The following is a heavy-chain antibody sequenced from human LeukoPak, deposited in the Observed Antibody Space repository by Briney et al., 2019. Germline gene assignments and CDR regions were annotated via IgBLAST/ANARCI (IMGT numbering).Heavy chain of an antibody. CDR1: GFTFSSYA. Sequence: GGSLRLSCAASGFTFSSYAMSWVRQAPGKGLEWVSAISGSGGSTYYADSVKGRFTISRDNSKNTLYLQMNSLRAEDTAVYFCARVNLAAARSFDYWGQGTLVTVSS. CDR3: ARVNLAAARSFDY. V-gene: IGHV3-23*01. D-gene: IGHD6-13*01. J-gene: IGHJ4*02. CDR2: ISGSGGST.